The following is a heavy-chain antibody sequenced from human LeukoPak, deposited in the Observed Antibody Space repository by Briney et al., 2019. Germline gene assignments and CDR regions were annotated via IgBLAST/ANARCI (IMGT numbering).Heavy chain of an antibody. CDR3: AGMGSGLPTDYAFDI. Sequence: PGGSLRLSCAASGFTFSNYSMNWVRQAPGKGLEWVAVISYDGSNKYYADSVKGRFTISRDDSKNTLYLQMNSLRAEDTAVYYCAGMGSGLPTDYAFDIWGQGTMVTVSS. V-gene: IGHV3-30*03. D-gene: IGHD3-22*01. CDR1: GFTFSNYS. CDR2: ISYDGSNK. J-gene: IGHJ3*02.